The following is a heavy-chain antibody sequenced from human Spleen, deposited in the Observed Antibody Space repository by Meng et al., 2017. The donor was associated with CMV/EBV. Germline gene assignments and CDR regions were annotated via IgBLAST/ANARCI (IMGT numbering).Heavy chain of an antibody. CDR2: IHYTGST. Sequence: SETLSLTCTVSGDSISGYYWSWIRQPPGKGLEWIGYIHYTGSTSYNPSLKSRVTVSLDTSKNQFSLKLNSVTAADTAVYYCARGRKWDQPPGYWGQGKLVTVSS. D-gene: IGHD1-26*01. V-gene: IGHV4-59*01. CDR3: ARGRKWDQPPGY. CDR1: GDSISGYY. J-gene: IGHJ4*02.